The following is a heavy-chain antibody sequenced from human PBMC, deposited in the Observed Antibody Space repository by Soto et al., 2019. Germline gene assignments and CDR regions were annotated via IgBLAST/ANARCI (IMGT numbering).Heavy chain of an antibody. D-gene: IGHD3-3*01. CDR1: GFSFNDYG. Sequence: QVQLVESGGGVVQPGKSLRLSCSTSGFSFNDYGFHWVRQAPGKGLEWVSLIKDDGSKVYYGDSVKGRFSISRDNSKNTVYLQMNSLRPGDTAIYYGATSTMTDAFDYWGQGTLVTVSS. V-gene: IGHV3-30*03. J-gene: IGHJ4*02. CDR2: IKDDGSKV. CDR3: ATSTMTDAFDY.